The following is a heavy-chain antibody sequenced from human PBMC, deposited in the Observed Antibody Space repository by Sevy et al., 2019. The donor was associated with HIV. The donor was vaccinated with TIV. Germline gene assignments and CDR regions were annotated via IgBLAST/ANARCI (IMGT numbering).Heavy chain of an antibody. CDR3: ARVITMVRGAISPPYYYGMDV. CDR2: ISAYNGNT. V-gene: IGHV1-18*01. D-gene: IGHD3-10*01. J-gene: IGHJ6*02. Sequence: ASVKVSCKASGYTFTSYGISWVRQAPGQGLEWMGWISAYNGNTNYAQKLQGRVTMTKDTSTSTAYMELRSLRSDDTAVYYCARVITMVRGAISPPYYYGMDVWGQGTTVTVSS. CDR1: GYTFTSYG.